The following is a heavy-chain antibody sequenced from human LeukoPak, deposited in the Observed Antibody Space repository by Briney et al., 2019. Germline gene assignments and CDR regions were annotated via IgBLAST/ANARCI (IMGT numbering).Heavy chain of an antibody. J-gene: IGHJ4*02. CDR3: AKAGSSWH. CDR1: GFTFSHYP. CDR2: ISYAGGNE. V-gene: IGHV3-30-3*01. D-gene: IGHD6-13*01. Sequence: GGSLRLSCAASGFTFSHYPMHWGRQAPGKGLEWVAVISYAGGNEYYADSVKGRFTISRDNSKNTLYLQMNSRRAEDTAVYYCAKAGSSWHWGQGTLVTVSS.